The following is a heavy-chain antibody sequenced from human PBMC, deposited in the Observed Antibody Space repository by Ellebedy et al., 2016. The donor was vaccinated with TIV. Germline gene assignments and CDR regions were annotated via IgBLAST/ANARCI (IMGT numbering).Heavy chain of an antibody. D-gene: IGHD6-13*01. Sequence: AASVKVSCKASGYTFTSYAMKWVRQAPGQGLEWMGWINTNTGNPTYARGFTGRFVFSLDTSVSTAYLQISSLKAEDTAVYYCARGAAAGFIWYFDLWGRGTLVTVSS. V-gene: IGHV7-4-1*02. CDR1: GYTFTSYA. J-gene: IGHJ2*01. CDR3: ARGAAAGFIWYFDL. CDR2: INTNTGNP.